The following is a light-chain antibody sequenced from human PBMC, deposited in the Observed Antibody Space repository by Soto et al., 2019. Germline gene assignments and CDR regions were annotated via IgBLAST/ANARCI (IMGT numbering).Light chain of an antibody. CDR3: AAWDDSLKGWV. J-gene: IGLJ3*02. CDR2: ANN. CDR1: SSNIGSET. V-gene: IGLV1-44*01. Sequence: SVLTQPPSASGTPGQRVTISCSGSSSNIGSETVNWYQQVPGTAPKLLIYANNQRPSGVPDRFSVSKSGTSASLAIGGLQSEDEADYYCAAWDDSLKGWVFGGGTKLTVL.